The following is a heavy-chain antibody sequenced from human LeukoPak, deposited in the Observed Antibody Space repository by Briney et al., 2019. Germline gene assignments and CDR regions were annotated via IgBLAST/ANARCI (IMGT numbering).Heavy chain of an antibody. Sequence: SVKVSCKASGGTFSSYAISWVRQAPGQGLEWMGGIIPIFGTANYAQKFQGRVTITADESTSTAYMELSSLRSEDTAVYYCASSGWTGFNWFDPWGQGTLVTVSS. CDR1: GGTFSSYA. CDR3: ASSGWTGFNWFDP. V-gene: IGHV1-69*13. D-gene: IGHD6-19*01. CDR2: IIPIFGTA. J-gene: IGHJ5*02.